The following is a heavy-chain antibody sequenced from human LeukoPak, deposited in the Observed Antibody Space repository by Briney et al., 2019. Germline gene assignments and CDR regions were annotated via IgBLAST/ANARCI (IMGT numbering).Heavy chain of an antibody. CDR1: GGSISSYY. CDR3: ARARIPRDCSGGSCYRGGLDY. CDR2: IYYSGST. D-gene: IGHD2-15*01. V-gene: IGHV4-59*01. Sequence: SETLSLTCTVSGGSISSYYRSWIRQPPGKGLEWIGYIYYSGSTNYNPSLKSRVTISVDTSKNQFSLKLSSVTAADTAVYYCARARIPRDCSGGSCYRGGLDYWGQGTLVTVSS. J-gene: IGHJ4*02.